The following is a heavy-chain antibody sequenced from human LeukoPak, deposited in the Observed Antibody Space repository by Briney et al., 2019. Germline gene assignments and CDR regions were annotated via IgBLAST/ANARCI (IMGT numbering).Heavy chain of an antibody. V-gene: IGHV3-23*01. CDR3: AKVDDYVWGSYRYVDY. CDR1: GFTLSSYA. CDR2: ISGSGGST. J-gene: IGHJ4*02. Sequence: GGSLRLSCAASGFTLSSYAMSWVRQAPGKGLEWVSAISGSGGSTYYADSVKGRFTISRDNSKDTLYLQMNSLRAEDTAVYYCAKVDDYVWGSYRYVDYWGQGTLVTVSS. D-gene: IGHD3-16*02.